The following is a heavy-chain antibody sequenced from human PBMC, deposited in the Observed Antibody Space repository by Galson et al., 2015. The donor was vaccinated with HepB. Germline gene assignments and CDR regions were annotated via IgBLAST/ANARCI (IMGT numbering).Heavy chain of an antibody. J-gene: IGHJ6*02. CDR1: GFTFSTYT. CDR2: ISITSRYI. Sequence: SLRLSCAASGFTFSTYTLNWGRQPPGKGLEWVSSISITSRYIYYADSVEGRFTISRDNAKNSVYLQMNSLRAEDTAVYYCARVLFYGSSSGPIVESFYYYGMDVWGQGTTVTVSS. CDR3: ARVLFYGSSSGPIVESFYYYGMDV. D-gene: IGHD6-6*01. V-gene: IGHV3-21*01.